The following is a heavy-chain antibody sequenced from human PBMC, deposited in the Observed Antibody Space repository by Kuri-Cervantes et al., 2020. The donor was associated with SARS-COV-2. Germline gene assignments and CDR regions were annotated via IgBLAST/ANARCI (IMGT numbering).Heavy chain of an antibody. V-gene: IGHV4-34*01. D-gene: IGHD6-13*01. J-gene: IGHJ3*02. Sequence: SETLSLTCAVYGGSFSDYSWSWIRRPPGKGLEWIGEINHSGSTKYNPSLKSRVTISVDTSKNQFSLKLSSVTAADTAVYYCARDGLTYSSSWESDAFDIWGQGTMVTGSS. CDR1: GGSFSDYS. CDR3: ARDGLTYSSSWESDAFDI. CDR2: INHSGST.